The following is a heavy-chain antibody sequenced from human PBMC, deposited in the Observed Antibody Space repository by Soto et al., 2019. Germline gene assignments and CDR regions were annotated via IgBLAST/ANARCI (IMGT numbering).Heavy chain of an antibody. CDR1: GYTLTELS. Sequence: ASVKVSCKVSGYTLTELSMHWVRQAPGKGLEWMGGFDPEDGETIYAQKFQGRVTMTEDTSTDTAYMELSSLRSEDTAVYYCATDLLWFGELLLWGQGTLVTVSS. J-gene: IGHJ4*02. CDR3: ATDLLWFGELLL. D-gene: IGHD3-10*01. CDR2: FDPEDGET. V-gene: IGHV1-24*01.